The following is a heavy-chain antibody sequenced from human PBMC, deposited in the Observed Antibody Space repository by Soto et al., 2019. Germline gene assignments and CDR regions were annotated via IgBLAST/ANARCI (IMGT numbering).Heavy chain of an antibody. V-gene: IGHV1-69*13. J-gene: IGHJ4*02. CDR2: IIPIFGTA. CDR3: ATRVVRFLEWLAPDQVVFDY. Sequence: GASVKVSCTDSGGTFSSYAISWVRQAPGQGLEWMGGIIPIFGTANYAQKFQGRVTITADESTSTAYMELSSLRSEDTAVYYCATRVVRFLEWLAPDQVVFDYWGQGTLVTVSS. D-gene: IGHD3-3*01. CDR1: GGTFSSYA.